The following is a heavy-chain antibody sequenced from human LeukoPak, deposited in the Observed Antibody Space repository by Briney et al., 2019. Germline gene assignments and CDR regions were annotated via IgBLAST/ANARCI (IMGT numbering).Heavy chain of an antibody. D-gene: IGHD2-2*02. CDR1: GYTFTSYG. J-gene: IGHJ4*02. Sequence: ASVKVSCKASGYTFTSYGISWVRQAPGQGLEWMGWISAYNGNTNYAQKFQGRVTMTRDTSISTAYMELSRLRSDDTAVYYCARDIYCSSTSCYTVQLDYWGQGTLVTVSS. CDR3: ARDIYCSSTSCYTVQLDY. V-gene: IGHV1-18*01. CDR2: ISAYNGNT.